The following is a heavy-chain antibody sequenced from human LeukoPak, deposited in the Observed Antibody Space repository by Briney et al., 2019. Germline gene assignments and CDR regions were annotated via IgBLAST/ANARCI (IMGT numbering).Heavy chain of an antibody. CDR2: IYHSGST. V-gene: IGHV4-30-2*01. CDR1: GGSISSGGYS. J-gene: IGHJ6*02. D-gene: IGHD4-17*01. CDR3: ARGGLDGDYGPLYYYGMDV. Sequence: SETLSLTCAVSGGSISSGGYSWSWIRQPPGKGLEWIGYIYHSGSTYYNPSLKSRVTISVDRSKNQFSLKLSSVTAADTAVYYCARGGLDGDYGPLYYYGMDVWGQGTTVIVSS.